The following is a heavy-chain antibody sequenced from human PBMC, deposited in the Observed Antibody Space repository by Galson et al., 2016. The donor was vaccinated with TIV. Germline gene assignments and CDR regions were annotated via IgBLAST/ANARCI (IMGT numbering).Heavy chain of an antibody. CDR2: VWYDGSDI. J-gene: IGHJ4*02. CDR3: AREFRDYFFDY. CDR1: GFTFSSYG. Sequence: SLRLSCAASGFTFSSYGMHWVRLTPGKGLEWLAAVWYDGSDIHYAESVKGRFTISRDNSKSTLFLQMNSLRAEDTAVYYCAREFRDYFFDYWGQGTLVTVSP. V-gene: IGHV3-33*01. D-gene: IGHD3/OR15-3a*01.